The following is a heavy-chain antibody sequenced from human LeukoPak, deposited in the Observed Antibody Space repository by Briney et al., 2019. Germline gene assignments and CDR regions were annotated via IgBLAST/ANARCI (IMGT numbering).Heavy chain of an antibody. D-gene: IGHD3-22*01. V-gene: IGHV1-18*01. CDR1: GYTFTSYG. J-gene: IGHJ3*02. Sequence: GASVKVSCKASGYTFTSYGISWVRQAPGQGLEWMGWISAYNGNTNYAQKLQGRVTMTTDTSTSTAYMELRSLRSDDTAVYYCAGDAFYYDSSGYAFDIWGQGTMVTVSS. CDR3: AGDAFYYDSSGYAFDI. CDR2: ISAYNGNT.